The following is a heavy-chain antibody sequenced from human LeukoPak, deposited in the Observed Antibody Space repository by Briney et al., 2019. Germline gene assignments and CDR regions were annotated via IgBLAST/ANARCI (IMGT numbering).Heavy chain of an antibody. V-gene: IGHV4-59*08. J-gene: IGHJ6*02. D-gene: IGHD6-13*01. Sequence: SETLPLTCTVSGDSISSYYWSWIRQPPGKVQERIGHIYYSGSANYSPSLTSRVTISLDTSKNQFSLNLTSVTAADTAVYYCASRLGYSSSWYYGMDVWGLGTTVTVSS. CDR1: GDSISSYY. CDR3: ASRLGYSSSWYYGMDV. CDR2: IYYSGSA.